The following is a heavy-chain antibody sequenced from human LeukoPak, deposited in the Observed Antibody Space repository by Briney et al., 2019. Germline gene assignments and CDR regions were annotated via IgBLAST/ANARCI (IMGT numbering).Heavy chain of an antibody. V-gene: IGHV1-2*02. CDR1: EYTFTGYY. CDR3: ARSHTVKGHLTFDY. CDR2: INPNSGGT. J-gene: IGHJ4*02. Sequence: ASVKVSCKASEYTFTGYYMHWVRQAPGQGLEWMGWINPNSGGTNYAQKFQGRVTMTRDTSISTAYMELSRLRSDDTAVYYCARSHTVKGHLTFDYWGQGTLVTVSS. D-gene: IGHD2-8*02.